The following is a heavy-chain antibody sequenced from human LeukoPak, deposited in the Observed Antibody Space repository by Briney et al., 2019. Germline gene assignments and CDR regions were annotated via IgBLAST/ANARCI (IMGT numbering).Heavy chain of an antibody. CDR3: AKDLTYGSGDP. CDR1: GFTFNNYG. J-gene: IGHJ5*02. D-gene: IGHD3-10*01. Sequence: TGRSLRLSCAASGFTFNNYGMHWVRQAPGKGLEWVAVISYDGSNKYYADSVKGRFTISRDNSKNTLYLQMNSLRAEDTAVYYCAKDLTYGSGDPWGQGTLVTVSS. V-gene: IGHV3-30*18. CDR2: ISYDGSNK.